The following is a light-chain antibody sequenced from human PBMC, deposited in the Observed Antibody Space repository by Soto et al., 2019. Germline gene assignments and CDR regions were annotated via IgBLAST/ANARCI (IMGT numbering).Light chain of an antibody. V-gene: IGKV3-20*01. Sequence: ETVLTQSPGTLSLSPGERATLSCRASQTIRSNYLAWYRQTPGQAPRLLIYGASNSATGIAGMFSGSGSGTDFPLIISRLEAEDFALYYCQQYGSSPWTFGQGTKVEIK. CDR1: QTIRSNY. J-gene: IGKJ1*01. CDR3: QQYGSSPWT. CDR2: GAS.